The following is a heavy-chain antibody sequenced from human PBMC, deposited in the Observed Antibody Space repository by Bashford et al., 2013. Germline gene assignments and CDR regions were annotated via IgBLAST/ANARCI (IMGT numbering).Heavy chain of an antibody. CDR2: ISGSGGST. V-gene: IGHV3-23*01. J-gene: IGHJ4*02. D-gene: IGHD3-3*01. CDR3: ARGFLRFAEWLNPYGY. CDR1: GFTFSSYA. Sequence: GSLRLSCAASGFTFSSYAMTWVRQAPGKGLEWVSGISGSGGSTNYADSVKGRFSISRDNSKNTLYLQMNSLRAEDTAVYYCARGFLRFAEWLNPYGYWGQGTLVTVSS.